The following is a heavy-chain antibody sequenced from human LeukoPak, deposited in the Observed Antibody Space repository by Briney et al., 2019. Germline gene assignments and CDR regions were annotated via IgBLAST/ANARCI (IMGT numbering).Heavy chain of an antibody. Sequence: SETLSLTCAVYGGSFSGYYWSWIRQPPGKGLEWIGEINHSGSTNYNPSLKSRVTISVDTSKNQFSLKLSSVTAADTAVYYCARGLVGAVDYWGQGTLVTVYS. CDR3: ARGLVGAVDY. CDR2: INHSGST. CDR1: GGSFSGYY. J-gene: IGHJ4*02. V-gene: IGHV4-34*01. D-gene: IGHD1-26*01.